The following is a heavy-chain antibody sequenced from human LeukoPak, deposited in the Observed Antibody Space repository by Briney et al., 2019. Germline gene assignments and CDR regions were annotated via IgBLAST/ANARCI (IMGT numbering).Heavy chain of an antibody. J-gene: IGHJ6*03. D-gene: IGHD2-2*01. Sequence: ASVKVSCKASGGTFSSYAISWVRQAPGQGLEWMGGIIPIFGTANYAQKFQGRVTITADKSTSTAYMELSSLRSEDTAVYYCASQYCSSTSCYYYYYYMDVWGKGTTVTVSS. CDR1: GGTFSSYA. CDR3: ASQYCSSTSCYYYYYYMDV. V-gene: IGHV1-69*06. CDR2: IIPIFGTA.